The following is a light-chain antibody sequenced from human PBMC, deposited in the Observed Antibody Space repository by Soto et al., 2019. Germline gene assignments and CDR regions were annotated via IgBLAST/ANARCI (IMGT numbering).Light chain of an antibody. Sequence: QSALTQPASVSGSPGQSITISCTGTSSDVGVYNSVAWYQHNPGKAPKLMIYDVSNWPSGVSSRFSGSKSGNTASLSISGLQAEDEADYYCSSYTTSSTLVFGTGTKLTVL. V-gene: IGLV2-14*01. J-gene: IGLJ1*01. CDR2: DVS. CDR1: SSDVGVYNS. CDR3: SSYTTSSTLV.